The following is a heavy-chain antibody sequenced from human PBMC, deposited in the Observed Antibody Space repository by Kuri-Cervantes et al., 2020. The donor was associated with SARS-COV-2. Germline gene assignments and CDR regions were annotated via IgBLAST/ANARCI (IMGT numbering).Heavy chain of an antibody. CDR2: IKSKTDSGTT. CDR1: GFTFSNAW. J-gene: IGHJ4*02. V-gene: IGHV3-15*07. D-gene: IGHD2/OR15-2a*01. Sequence: GESLKISCAASGFTFSNAWMNWVRQAPGKGLEWGGRIKSKTDSGTTDYAAPVKGRFTISRDDSKNTLYLQMNSLKTEDTAVYYCARDRGIVETFDYWGQGTLVTVSS. CDR3: ARDRGIVETFDY.